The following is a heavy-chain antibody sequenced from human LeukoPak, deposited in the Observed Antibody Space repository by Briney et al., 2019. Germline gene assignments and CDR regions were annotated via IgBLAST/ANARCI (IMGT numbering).Heavy chain of an antibody. CDR2: IYYSGST. D-gene: IGHD2-8*02. V-gene: IGHV4-59*01. Sequence: SETLSLTCTVSGDSISSYYWSWIRHPPGKGLEWIGYIYYSGSTNYNPSLKSRVTISVDTSRNQFSLKLRSVTAADTAVYYCARVLSRAGNWFDPWGQGTLVTVSS. CDR3: ARVLSRAGNWFDP. CDR1: GDSISSYY. J-gene: IGHJ5*02.